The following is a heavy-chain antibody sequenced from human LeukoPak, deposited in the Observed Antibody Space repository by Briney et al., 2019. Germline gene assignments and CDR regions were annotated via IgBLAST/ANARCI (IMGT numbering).Heavy chain of an antibody. V-gene: IGHV4-34*01. CDR1: GGSFSGYY. CDR3: ARRLIIAHYGMDV. Sequence: SETLSLTCAVYGGSFSGYYWSWIRQPPGKGLEWIGEINHSGSTNYNPSLKSRVTISVDTSKNQFSLKLSSVTAADTAVYYCARRLIIAHYGMDVWGQGTTVTVSS. CDR2: INHSGST. J-gene: IGHJ6*02. D-gene: IGHD3-10*01.